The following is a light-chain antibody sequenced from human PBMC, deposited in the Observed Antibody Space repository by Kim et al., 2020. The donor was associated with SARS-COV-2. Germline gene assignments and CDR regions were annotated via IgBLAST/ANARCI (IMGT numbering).Light chain of an antibody. CDR1: STGVGGYDY. CDR2: DVS. Sequence: GQSITISCTGTSTGVGGYDYVAWYQQHPGKAPNLMIYDVSSRPTGLSNRFSGSKSGNTASLTISGLQPEDEADYYCSSFTDSSTWVFGGGTKVTVL. CDR3: SSFTDSSTWV. V-gene: IGLV2-14*03. J-gene: IGLJ3*02.